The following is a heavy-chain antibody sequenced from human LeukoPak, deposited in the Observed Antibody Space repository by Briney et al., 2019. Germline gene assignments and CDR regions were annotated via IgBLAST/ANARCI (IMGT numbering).Heavy chain of an antibody. V-gene: IGHV3-23*01. CDR1: GFTFNSYA. J-gene: IGHJ4*02. CDR3: AIGGSSSAFY. CDR2: ISGAGGTT. Sequence: GGSLRLSCAASGFTFNSYAMSWVRQAPGKGMEWVSSISGAGGTTLYADSVKGRFTISRDNSKNAVYLQMNTLRAEDTAIYYCAIGGSSSAFYWGQGTVVTASS. D-gene: IGHD2-2*01.